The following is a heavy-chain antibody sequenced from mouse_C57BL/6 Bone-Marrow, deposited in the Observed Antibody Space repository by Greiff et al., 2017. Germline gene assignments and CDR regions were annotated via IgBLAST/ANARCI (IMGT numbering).Heavy chain of an antibody. D-gene: IGHD2-3*01. CDR3: AGDGYYVLGYFDV. V-gene: IGHV14-3*01. J-gene: IGHJ1*03. CDR1: GFNIKNTY. CDR2: IDPAHGTT. Sequence: EVKLEESVAELVRPGASVKLSCTASGFNIKNTYMHWVKQRPDQGLEWIGRIDPAHGTTKYAPKFQGKAPIPAATSSNTAYLQLRSLTSDDTAIYCCAGDGYYVLGYFDVGGTGTTVTVSS.